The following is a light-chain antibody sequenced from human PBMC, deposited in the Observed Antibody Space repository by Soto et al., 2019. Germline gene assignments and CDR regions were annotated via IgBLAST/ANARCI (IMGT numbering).Light chain of an antibody. J-gene: IGLJ1*01. V-gene: IGLV1-40*01. CDR3: QSYDSSLSGSGV. Sequence: QSVRTQPPSVSGAPGQRVTISCTGSSSNIGAGYDVHWYQQLPGTAPKLLIYGNSNRPSGVPDRFSGSKSGTSASLAITGLQAEDEADYSCQSYDSSLSGSGVFGTGTKVTVL. CDR1: SSNIGAGYD. CDR2: GNS.